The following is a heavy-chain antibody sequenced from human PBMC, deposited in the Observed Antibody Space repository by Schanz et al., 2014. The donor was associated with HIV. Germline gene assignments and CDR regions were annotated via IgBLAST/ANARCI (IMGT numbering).Heavy chain of an antibody. D-gene: IGHD2-2*01. CDR3: ARDLGYCSSTSCSNYGMDV. CDR2: IFYGGST. CDR1: GGSISSGDYY. V-gene: IGHV4-31*03. J-gene: IGHJ6*02. Sequence: QVQLQESGPGLVKPSQTLSLTCTVSGGSISSGDYYWSWIRQHPGKGLEWIGYIFYGGSTYYNPSLKSRVTISVDTSKNQFSLKLSSVTAADTAVYYCARDLGYCSSTSCSNYGMDVWGQGTTVTVSS.